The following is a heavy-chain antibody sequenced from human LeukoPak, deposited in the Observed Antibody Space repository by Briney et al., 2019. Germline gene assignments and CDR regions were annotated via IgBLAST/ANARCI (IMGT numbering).Heavy chain of an antibody. V-gene: IGHV4-39*07. CDR1: GGSISSGSYY. Sequence: PSETLSLTCTVSGGSISSGSYYWSWIRQPPGKGLEWIGEINHSGSTNYNPSLKSRVTISVDTSKNQFSLKLSSVTAADTAVYYCARVVVRGLTDYWGQGTLVTVSS. CDR3: ARVVVRGLTDY. J-gene: IGHJ4*02. CDR2: INHSGST. D-gene: IGHD3-10*01.